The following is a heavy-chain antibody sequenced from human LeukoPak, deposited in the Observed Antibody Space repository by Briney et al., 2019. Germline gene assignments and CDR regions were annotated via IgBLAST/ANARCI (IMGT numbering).Heavy chain of an antibody. Sequence: SETLSLTCTVSGGSISSYYWSWIRQPAGKGLEWIGYVDDSGNTKYNPSLRNRVTISVDTSKNQFSLKLSSVTAADTAVYYCARGVARSSKFHFSYYFDYWGQGTLVTVSS. CDR2: VDDSGNT. CDR1: GGSISSYY. D-gene: IGHD6-6*01. CDR3: ARGVARSSKFHFSYYFDY. J-gene: IGHJ4*02. V-gene: IGHV4-59*12.